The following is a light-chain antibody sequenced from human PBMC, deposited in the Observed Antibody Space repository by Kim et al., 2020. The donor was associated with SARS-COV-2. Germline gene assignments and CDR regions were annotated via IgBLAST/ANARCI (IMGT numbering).Light chain of an antibody. Sequence: GTAGDRGTINCQASQYIGTRLSWYQQKPGKAPKLLIYDTSNLETGVPPRFSGSGSGTHFTFPISSLQPEDFATYYCQQSDTRPSYTFGQGTRLEI. CDR3: QQSDTRPSYT. V-gene: IGKV1-33*01. CDR2: DTS. CDR1: QYIGTR. J-gene: IGKJ2*01.